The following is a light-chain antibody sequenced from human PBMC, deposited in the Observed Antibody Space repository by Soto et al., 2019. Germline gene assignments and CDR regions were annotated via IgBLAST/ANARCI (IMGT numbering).Light chain of an antibody. CDR3: QQSFRTPFT. CDR2: AAS. J-gene: IGKJ3*01. V-gene: IGKV1-39*01. Sequence: DIQITQSPSSLSASVGDRVNITCRSSQSISSYLNWYQQKPGKAPKLLVYAASRLQSGVPSRFSGTGSGTDFTLTISSLQPEDFATYYCQQSFRTPFTFGPGTKVDIK. CDR1: QSISSY.